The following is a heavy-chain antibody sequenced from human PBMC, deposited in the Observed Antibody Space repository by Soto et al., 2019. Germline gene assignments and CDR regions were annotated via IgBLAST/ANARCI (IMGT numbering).Heavy chain of an antibody. V-gene: IGHV5-51*01. CDR3: ARHEYGHYYDSSGLYYYYYGMDV. J-gene: IGHJ6*02. Sequence: ESLTISCTGAGYSFTRYWIGWVRQMPGKGLEWMGIIYPGDSDTRYSPSFQGQVTISADKSISTAYLQWSSLKASDTAMYYCARHEYGHYYDSSGLYYYYYGMDVWGQGTTVTVSS. D-gene: IGHD3-22*01. CDR2: IYPGDSDT. CDR1: GYSFTRYW.